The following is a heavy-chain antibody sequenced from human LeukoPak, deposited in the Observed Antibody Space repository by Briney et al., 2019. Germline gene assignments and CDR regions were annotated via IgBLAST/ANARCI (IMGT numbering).Heavy chain of an antibody. CDR2: ISSGSTTI. J-gene: IGHJ4*03. D-gene: IGHD1-1*01. V-gene: IGHV3-48*01. Sequence: PGGSLRLSCATSGFTLSSYSMNWVRQAPGKGLEWVSYISSGSTTIYYADSVKGRFTISRDNAKNSLYLQMNSLRAEDTAVYYCARGPTISETGYFDYWGQGTLVTVSS. CDR1: GFTLSSYS. CDR3: ARGPTISETGYFDY.